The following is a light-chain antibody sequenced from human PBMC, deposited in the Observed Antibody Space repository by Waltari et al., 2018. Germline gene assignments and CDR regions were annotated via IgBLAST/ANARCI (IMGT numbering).Light chain of an antibody. Sequence: EIVLTQSPVTLSLSPGERASLSCRASQSISNNYLAWYQQIPGQAPRLLIYHASTRATGIPDRFSGSGSGTDFTLTISRLEPEDFATYHCQHFKTYPITFGQGTRLEIK. CDR1: QSISNNY. CDR3: QHFKTYPIT. CDR2: HAS. J-gene: IGKJ5*01. V-gene: IGKV3D-20*02.